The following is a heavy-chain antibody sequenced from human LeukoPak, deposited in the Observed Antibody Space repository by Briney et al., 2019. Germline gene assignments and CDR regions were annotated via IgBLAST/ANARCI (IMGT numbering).Heavy chain of an antibody. D-gene: IGHD3-22*01. Sequence: PGGSLRLSXAASGFTFSTYNMNWVRQAPGKGLEWVSSISTSGTYIYYADSLKGRFTVSRDNAKNSLYLQMNSLRAEDTAVYYCARGYYEAFDIWGQGTMVTVSS. CDR1: GFTFSTYN. V-gene: IGHV3-21*01. CDR3: ARGYYEAFDI. J-gene: IGHJ3*02. CDR2: ISTSGTYI.